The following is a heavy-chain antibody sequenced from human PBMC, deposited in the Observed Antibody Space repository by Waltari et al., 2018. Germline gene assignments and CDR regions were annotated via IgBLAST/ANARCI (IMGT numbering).Heavy chain of an antibody. CDR3: ARASRFSGYTYGPFDY. D-gene: IGHD5-18*01. Sequence: ESGPALVKPTQTLTLTCTFSGFSLSTSGMCVSWIRQPPGKGLEWIGSISYSGSTYYTPSLKSRLTISVDTSKKQFSLKLSSVTAADTAVYYCARASRFSGYTYGPFDYWGQGTLVTVSS. CDR1: GFSLSTSGMC. V-gene: IGHV4-39*01. CDR2: ISYSGST. J-gene: IGHJ4*02.